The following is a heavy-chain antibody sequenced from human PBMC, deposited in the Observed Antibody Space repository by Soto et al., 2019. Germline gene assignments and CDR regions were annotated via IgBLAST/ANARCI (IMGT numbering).Heavy chain of an antibody. CDR1: GDSINSDKYY. J-gene: IGHJ4*02. D-gene: IGHD3-9*01. CDR2: IYYRGNT. V-gene: IGHV4-39*01. CDR3: ARLEGLATISYYFDL. Sequence: SETLSLTCSVSGDSINSDKYYWGWIRQPPGKGLEWIGSIYYRGNTYYNPSLQTRVTISLDKSKSQFSLRLNSVTAADSAVYFCARLEGLATISYYFDLWGQGAQVTVSS.